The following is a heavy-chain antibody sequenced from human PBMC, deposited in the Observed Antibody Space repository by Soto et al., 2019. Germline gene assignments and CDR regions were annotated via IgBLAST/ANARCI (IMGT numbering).Heavy chain of an antibody. CDR1: GINYNTYA. CDR3: ARAISGYVT. Sequence: QVQLVQSGAEMKKPGASVKLSCKTCGINYNTYAIHWVRQAPGQGLEWMGWINAGNGDTRYSQNFQGRVTLTRDTSASTVYMDLDSLKSEDTGVYYCARAISGYVTWDQGTLVTVSS. CDR2: INAGNGDT. J-gene: IGHJ4*02. D-gene: IGHD5-12*01. V-gene: IGHV1-3*01.